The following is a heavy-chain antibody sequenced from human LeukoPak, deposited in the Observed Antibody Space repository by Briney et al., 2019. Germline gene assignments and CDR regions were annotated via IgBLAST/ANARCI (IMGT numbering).Heavy chain of an antibody. Sequence: SGGSLRLSCVASGFPFSSYWMAWVRQAPGKGLEWVSAIRDSGSSTHYADSVKGRFTTSRDNSKNTLFLQMNSLRAEDTAIYYCAKYGPQDSGSSHFDYWGQGALVTVSS. CDR2: IRDSGSST. V-gene: IGHV3-23*01. D-gene: IGHD1-26*01. CDR1: GFPFSSYW. J-gene: IGHJ4*02. CDR3: AKYGPQDSGSSHFDY.